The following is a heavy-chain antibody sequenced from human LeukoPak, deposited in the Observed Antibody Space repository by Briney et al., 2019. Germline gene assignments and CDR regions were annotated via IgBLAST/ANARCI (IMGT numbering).Heavy chain of an antibody. Sequence: SETLSLTCTVSGASISSTTYYWGWIRQPPRKVLEWIASIYYSGSTYYNPSLKSRVTISVDTSKNQFSLKLSSVTAADTAVYYCARHKYSSGWPPEGAFDIWGQGTMVTVSS. CDR3: ARHKYSSGWPPEGAFDI. V-gene: IGHV4-39*01. CDR2: IYYSGST. CDR1: GASISSTTYY. D-gene: IGHD6-19*01. J-gene: IGHJ3*02.